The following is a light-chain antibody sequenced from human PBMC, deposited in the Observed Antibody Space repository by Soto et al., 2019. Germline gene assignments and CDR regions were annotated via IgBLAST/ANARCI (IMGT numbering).Light chain of an antibody. V-gene: IGKV1-5*01. CDR3: QQYNSLWT. CDR1: QTITNW. Sequence: DIQMTQSPSILSASVGDRVTITCRSSQTITNWLAWYQQKPGKAPXXLIYDASSFESWVPSRFSGSGSGTEFTLTISSLQSEDSATYYCQQYNSLWTFGPGTKVDIK. J-gene: IGKJ1*01. CDR2: DAS.